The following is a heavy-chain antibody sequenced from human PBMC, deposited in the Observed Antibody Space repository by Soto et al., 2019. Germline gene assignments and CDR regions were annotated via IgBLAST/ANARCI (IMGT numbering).Heavy chain of an antibody. CDR2: IDPSGGIT. V-gene: IGHV1-46*01. D-gene: IGHD1-20*01. J-gene: IGHJ4*02. CDR3: ARDVIGQDNCETIGYYFDH. Sequence: QVQLSQFGAEVKKPGASVKVSCKASGYSFTNFHIHWVRQAPGQGLEWMAMIDPSGGITRDAQRLKGRITMTRDASTSTVYMALRSLTSEDTAVYYCARDVIGQDNCETIGYYFDHWGQGTLVTVSS. CDR1: GYSFTNFH.